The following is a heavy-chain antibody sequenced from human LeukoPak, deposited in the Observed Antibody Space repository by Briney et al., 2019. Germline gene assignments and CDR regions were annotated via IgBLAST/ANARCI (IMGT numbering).Heavy chain of an antibody. Sequence: GGSLRLSCAASGFTFSSYEMNWVRQAPGKGLEWVSYISSSGSTIYYADSVRGRFTISRDNAKSSLYLQMNSLRAEDTAVYYCARDPYSGSYGDYYYYYMGVWGKGTTVTISS. J-gene: IGHJ6*03. CDR1: GFTFSSYE. CDR3: ARDPYSGSYGDYYYYYMGV. D-gene: IGHD1-26*01. CDR2: ISSSGSTI. V-gene: IGHV3-48*03.